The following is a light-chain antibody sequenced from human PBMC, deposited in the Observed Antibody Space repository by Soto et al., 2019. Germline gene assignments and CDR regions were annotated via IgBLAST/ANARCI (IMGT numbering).Light chain of an antibody. CDR1: TLGDRY. CDR2: QDS. V-gene: IGLV3-1*01. J-gene: IGLJ2*01. Sequence: SYELTQPPSVSVSPGQTASITCSGATLGDRYASWYQQKPGQSPVLVIYQDSRRPSGIPERFSGSNSGNTATLTISGTQAMDEADYYCQAWDSSTVVFGGGTKLTVL. CDR3: QAWDSSTVV.